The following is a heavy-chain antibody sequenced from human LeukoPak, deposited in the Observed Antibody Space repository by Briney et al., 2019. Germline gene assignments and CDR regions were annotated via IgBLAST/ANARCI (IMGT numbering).Heavy chain of an antibody. V-gene: IGHV4-30-4*01. D-gene: IGHD3-22*01. CDR3: ARGDYYDSSGYDY. J-gene: IGHJ4*02. Sequence: PSETLSLTCTVSGGSISSGDYYWSWIRQPPGKGPEWIGYIYYSGSTYYNPSLKSRVTISVDTSKNQFSLKLSSVTAADTAVYYCARGDYYDSSGYDYWGQGTLVTVSS. CDR2: IYYSGST. CDR1: GGSISSGDYY.